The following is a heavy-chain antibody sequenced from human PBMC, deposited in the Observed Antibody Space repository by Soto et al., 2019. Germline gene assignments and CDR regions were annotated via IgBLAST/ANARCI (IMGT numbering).Heavy chain of an antibody. Sequence: QVQLVESGGGVVQPGRSLRLSCAASGFTFSSYAMHWVRQAPGKGLEWVAVISYDGSNKYYADYVKGRFTISRDNSKNTLYLQMNSLRAEDTAVYYCARDLLARNAIAAAGTFDYWGQGTLVTVSS. CDR3: ARDLLARNAIAAAGTFDY. D-gene: IGHD6-13*01. CDR2: ISYDGSNK. V-gene: IGHV3-30-3*01. CDR1: GFTFSSYA. J-gene: IGHJ4*02.